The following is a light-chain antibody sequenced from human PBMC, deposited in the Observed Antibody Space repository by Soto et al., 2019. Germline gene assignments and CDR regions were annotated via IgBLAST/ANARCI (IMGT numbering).Light chain of an antibody. CDR3: QQANSFPWT. CDR1: QGIGSW. Sequence: DIQMTQSPSSVSASVGDRVTSTCRASQGIGSWLAWDQQKAGKAPKLVIYAASSLKSGVPSRFSGSESGTDLTLTISSLQPEDSATYYCQQANSFPWTFGQGTKVEIK. J-gene: IGKJ1*01. V-gene: IGKV1-12*01. CDR2: AAS.